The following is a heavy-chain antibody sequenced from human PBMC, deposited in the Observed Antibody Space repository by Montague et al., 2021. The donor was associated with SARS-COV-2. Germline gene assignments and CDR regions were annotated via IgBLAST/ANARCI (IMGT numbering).Heavy chain of an antibody. CDR2: TCYRSEWYF. CDR1: GDSVSSSNAA. Sequence: CAISGDSVSSSNAAWNWIRQSPSRGLEWLGRTCYRSEWYFDYAISLRGRITINPDTSKNQFSLQLDSVTLDDTAVYYCARYSYSGTYFGLNDAFDIWGQGTLVTVSS. V-gene: IGHV6-1*01. D-gene: IGHD1-26*01. J-gene: IGHJ3*02. CDR3: ARYSYSGTYFGLNDAFDI.